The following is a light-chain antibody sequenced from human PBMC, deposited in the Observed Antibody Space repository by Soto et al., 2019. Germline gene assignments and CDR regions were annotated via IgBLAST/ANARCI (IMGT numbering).Light chain of an antibody. J-gene: IGLJ1*01. CDR1: SSDVGTYNL. CDR2: EGI. CDR3: CSYAGTYV. V-gene: IGLV2-23*01. Sequence: QSALTQPASVSGSPGQSITISCSGTSSDVGTYNLVSWYQHHPGKAPKLLIYEGIKRPSGVSNRFSGSQSGNTASLTISGLQADDGADYYCCSYAGTYVFGTGTKLTVL.